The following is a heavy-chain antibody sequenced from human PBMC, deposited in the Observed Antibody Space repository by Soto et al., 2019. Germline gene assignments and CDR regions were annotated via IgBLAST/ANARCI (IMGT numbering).Heavy chain of an antibody. D-gene: IGHD6-13*01. CDR1: GFTFSGYS. V-gene: IGHV3-21*06. CDR3: AKCTEPGYRRIWYYFEY. Sequence: LRLSCVGSGFTFSGYSMAWVRQAPGRGLEWVASISSRSTNIDYADSVKGRFTISRDNAKNLGALQMSSLRGEDTALYYCAKCTEPGYRRIWYYFEYWGQGTPVTVSS. J-gene: IGHJ4*02. CDR2: ISSRSTNI.